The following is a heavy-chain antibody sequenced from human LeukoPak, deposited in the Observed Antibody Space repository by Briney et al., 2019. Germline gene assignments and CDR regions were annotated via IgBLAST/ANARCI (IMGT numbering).Heavy chain of an antibody. CDR3: AKEVYSSSWYGIDY. D-gene: IGHD6-13*01. CDR1: GFTFSSYA. J-gene: IGHJ4*02. V-gene: IGHV3-23*01. CDR2: ISGSGGNT. Sequence: PGGSLRLSCAASGFTFSSYAMSWVRQAPGKGLEWVSAISGSGGNTYYADSVKGRFTISRDNSKNTLYLQMNSLRAEDTAVYYCAKEVYSSSWYGIDYWGQGTLVTVSS.